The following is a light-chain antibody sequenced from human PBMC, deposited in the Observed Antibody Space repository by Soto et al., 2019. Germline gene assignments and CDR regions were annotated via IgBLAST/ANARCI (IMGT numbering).Light chain of an antibody. CDR3: SSYTTSSTLLYV. V-gene: IGLV2-14*01. Sequence: QSALTQPASVSGSHGQSITISCTGTSSDVGGYNSVSWYQQHPGKAPKLMIYEVSNRPSGVSNRFSGSKSGNTASLTISGLQAEDEADYYCSSYTTSSTLLYVFGTGTKVTVL. CDR2: EVS. CDR1: SSDVGGYNS. J-gene: IGLJ1*01.